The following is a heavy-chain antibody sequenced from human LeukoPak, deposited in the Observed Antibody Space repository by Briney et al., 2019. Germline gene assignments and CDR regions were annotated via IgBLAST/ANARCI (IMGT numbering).Heavy chain of an antibody. J-gene: IGHJ1*01. CDR1: GGSFSGYY. V-gene: IGHV4-34*01. CDR3: ARGVTILGVVSEYFQH. CDR2: INHSGST. Sequence: SETLSLTCAVYGGSFSGYYLSWIRQPPGKGLEWIGEINHSGSTNYNPSLKSRVTISVDTSKNQFSLKLSSVTAADTAVYYCARGVTILGVVSEYFQHWGQGTLVSVSS. D-gene: IGHD3-3*01.